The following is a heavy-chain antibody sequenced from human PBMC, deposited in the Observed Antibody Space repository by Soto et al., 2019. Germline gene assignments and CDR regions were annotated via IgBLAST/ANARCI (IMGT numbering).Heavy chain of an antibody. J-gene: IGHJ6*03. D-gene: IGHD4-17*01. Sequence: EVQLLESGGGLVQPGGSLRLSCAASGFTFSSYAMSWVRQAPGKGLEWVSTISGSGGSTYYADYVKGRFAISRDNSKNTLYLQMGSLRAEDTAVYYCAKDRDGDYFYYYYMDVWGKGTTVTVSS. V-gene: IGHV3-23*01. CDR3: AKDRDGDYFYYYYMDV. CDR2: ISGSGGST. CDR1: GFTFSSYA.